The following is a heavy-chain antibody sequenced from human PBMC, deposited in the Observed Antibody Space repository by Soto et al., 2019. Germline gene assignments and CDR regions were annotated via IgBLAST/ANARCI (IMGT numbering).Heavy chain of an antibody. CDR2: IYSGGST. CDR1: GFTVSSNY. J-gene: IGHJ4*02. CDR3: ARDGGGEWELLVR. D-gene: IGHD1-26*01. Sequence: EVQLVESGGGLVQPGGSLRLSCAASGFTVSSNYMSWVRQAPGKGLEWVSVIYSGGSTYYADSVKGRFTISRDNSKNTLYLQMNSLRAEDTAVYYCARDGGGEWELLVRWGQGTLVTVSS. V-gene: IGHV3-66*01.